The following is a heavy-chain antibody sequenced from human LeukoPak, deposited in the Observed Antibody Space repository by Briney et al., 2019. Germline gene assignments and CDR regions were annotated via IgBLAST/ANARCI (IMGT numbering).Heavy chain of an antibody. D-gene: IGHD5-24*01. V-gene: IGHV4-31*03. CDR3: AREGVEMATTFFDY. CDR2: IYYSGST. J-gene: IGHJ4*02. CDR1: GGSISRGGYY. Sequence: PSQTLSLTCTVSGGSISRGGYYWSWIRQHPGKGLEWIGYIYYSGSTYYNPSLKSRVTISVDTSKNQFSLKLSSVTAADTAVYYCAREGVEMATTFFDYWGQGTLVTVSS.